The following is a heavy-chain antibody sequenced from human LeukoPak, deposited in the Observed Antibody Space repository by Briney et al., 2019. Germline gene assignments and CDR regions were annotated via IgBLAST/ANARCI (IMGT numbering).Heavy chain of an antibody. CDR2: IRSKAYGGTT. V-gene: IGHV3-49*01. CDR3: TRDEPQYYYDSSGYYSYFDY. D-gene: IGHD3-22*01. CDR1: GFTFGDYA. Sequence: GGSLRLSCTASGFTFGDYAMSGFRQAPGKGPEWVGFIRSKAYGGTTEYAASVKGRFTISRDGSKSIAYLQMNSLKTEDTAVYYCTRDEPQYYYDSSGYYSYFDYWGQGTLVTVSS. J-gene: IGHJ4*02.